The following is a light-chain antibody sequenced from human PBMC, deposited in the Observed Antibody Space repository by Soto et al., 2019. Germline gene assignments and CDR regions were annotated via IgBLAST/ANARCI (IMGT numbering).Light chain of an antibody. Sequence: EIVLTQSPGTLSLSPGERATLLCRASRSLGTYSLTWYQQKPGQAPRVLISGTSSRATGIPDRFSGSVSGTDFTLTICRVEPEDFAVCYCQHYGDSLFSFGPGTKVEFK. CDR3: QHYGDSLFS. CDR2: GTS. CDR1: RSLGTYS. V-gene: IGKV3-20*01. J-gene: IGKJ3*01.